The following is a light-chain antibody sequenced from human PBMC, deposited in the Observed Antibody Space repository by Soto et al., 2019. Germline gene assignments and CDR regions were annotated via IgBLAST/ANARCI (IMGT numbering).Light chain of an antibody. CDR1: QSVSSSY. CDR2: GAS. J-gene: IGKJ2*01. Sequence: EIGLTPSPGTLSLSPGERATLSCRASQSVSSSYLAWYQQKPGQAPRLLIYGASSRATGLPDRFSGSGSGTDITLTISRLEPDDVAVYYCQQYGSSPNTFGQGTKLEI. CDR3: QQYGSSPNT. V-gene: IGKV3-20*01.